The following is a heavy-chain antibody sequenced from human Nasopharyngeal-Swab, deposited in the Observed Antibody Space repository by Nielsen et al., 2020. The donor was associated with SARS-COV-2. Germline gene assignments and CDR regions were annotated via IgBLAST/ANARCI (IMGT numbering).Heavy chain of an antibody. Sequence: VRQAPGKGLEWVSVIYSGGSSTYYADSVKGRFTISRDNSKNTLCLQMNSLRAEDTAVYYCAKSTTVTRWGYYYYGMDVWGQGTTVTVSS. V-gene: IGHV3-23*03. CDR2: IYSGGSST. J-gene: IGHJ6*02. CDR3: AKSTTVTRWGYYYYGMDV. D-gene: IGHD4-17*01.